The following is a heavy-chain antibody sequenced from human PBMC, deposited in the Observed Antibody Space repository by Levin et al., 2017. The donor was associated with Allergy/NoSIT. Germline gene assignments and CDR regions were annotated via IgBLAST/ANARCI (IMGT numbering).Heavy chain of an antibody. Sequence: GESLKISCAASGFTFSSYWMSWVRQAPGKGLEWVANIKQDGSEKYYVDSVKGRFTISRDNAKNSLYLQMNSLRAEDTAVYYCARDMYYDFWSGYSNYGMDVWGQGTTVTVSS. CDR1: GFTFSSYW. D-gene: IGHD3-3*01. V-gene: IGHV3-7*01. CDR2: IKQDGSEK. J-gene: IGHJ6*02. CDR3: ARDMYYDFWSGYSNYGMDV.